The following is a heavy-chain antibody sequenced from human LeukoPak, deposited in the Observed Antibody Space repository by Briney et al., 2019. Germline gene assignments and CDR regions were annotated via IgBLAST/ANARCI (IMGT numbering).Heavy chain of an antibody. D-gene: IGHD3-22*01. V-gene: IGHV1-24*01. CDR2: FDPEDGET. CDR1: GYTLTELS. J-gene: IGHJ4*02. Sequence: ASVKVSCKVSGYTLTELSMHWARQAPGKGLEWMGGFDPEDGETIYAQKFQGRVTMTEDTSTDTAYMELSSLRSEDTAVYYCATVYYDNYYFDYWGQGTLVTVSS. CDR3: ATVYYDNYYFDY.